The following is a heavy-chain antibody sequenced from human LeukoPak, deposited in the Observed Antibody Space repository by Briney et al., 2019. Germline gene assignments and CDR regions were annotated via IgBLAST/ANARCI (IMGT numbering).Heavy chain of an antibody. J-gene: IGHJ4*02. D-gene: IGHD2-2*01. V-gene: IGHV1-24*01. CDR3: ATGGTSWTDEFDY. CDR2: YDPEDAET. CDR1: GYTLPELS. Sequence: GASVTVSCKLSGYTLPELSMHWVRQAPGEGLEGMGGYDPEDAETIHAQKFQDKVTMTEDTSTDTAYMELSSLRSEDTAVYYCATGGTSWTDEFDYWGQGTLVTVSS.